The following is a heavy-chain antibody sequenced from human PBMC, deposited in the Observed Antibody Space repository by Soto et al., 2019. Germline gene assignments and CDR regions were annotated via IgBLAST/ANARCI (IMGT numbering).Heavy chain of an antibody. D-gene: IGHD6-13*01. CDR3: AKIPHSSSWYLDAFDI. V-gene: IGHV3-23*01. CDR2: ISGSGGST. J-gene: IGHJ3*02. CDR1: GFTFSSYA. Sequence: EVQLLESGGGLVQPGGSLRLSCAASGFTFSSYAMSWVRQAPGKGLEWVSAISGSGGSTYYADSVKGRFTISRDNSKNTLYLHMNSLSAEDTAVYYCAKIPHSSSWYLDAFDIWGQGTMVTVSS.